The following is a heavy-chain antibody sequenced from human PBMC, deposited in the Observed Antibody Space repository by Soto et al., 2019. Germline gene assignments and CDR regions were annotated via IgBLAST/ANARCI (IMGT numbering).Heavy chain of an antibody. CDR1: GYSFTIYW. CDR3: ARRRYGSGASFDY. J-gene: IGHJ4*02. V-gene: IGHV5-51*01. D-gene: IGHD3-10*01. CDR2: IYPGDSDT. Sequence: GESLKISCKGSGYSFTIYWIGWVRQMPGKGLEWMGIIYPGDSDTRYSPSFQGQVTISADKSNSTAYLQWSGLKASDTAMYYCARRRYGSGASFDYWGQGTLVTVSS.